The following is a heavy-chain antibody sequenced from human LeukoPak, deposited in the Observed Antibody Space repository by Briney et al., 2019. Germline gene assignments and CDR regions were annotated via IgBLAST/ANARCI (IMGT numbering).Heavy chain of an antibody. CDR1: GGSISSGDYC. V-gene: IGHV4-30-4*08. J-gene: IGHJ3*02. CDR2: IYYSGST. D-gene: IGHD3-9*01. CDR3: ARDRLRYFDWGNAFDI. Sequence: SQTLSLTCTVSGGSISSGDYCWTWVRQPPGKGLEWIGYIYYSGSTYYNPSLKSRVTISVDPSKNQFSLKLTSVTAADTAVYYCARDRLRYFDWGNAFDIWGQGTMVTVSS.